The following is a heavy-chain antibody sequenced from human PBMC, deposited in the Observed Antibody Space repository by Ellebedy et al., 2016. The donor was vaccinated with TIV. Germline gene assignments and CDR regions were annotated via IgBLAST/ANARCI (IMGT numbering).Heavy chain of an antibody. CDR1: GGSFSGYF. J-gene: IGHJ4*02. CDR3: AIARGQYLYGSGSYFTN. CDR2: INPSGTT. V-gene: IGHV4-34*01. D-gene: IGHD3-10*01. Sequence: MPSETLSLTCGVYGGSFSGYFWSWIRQPPGKGLEWIGEINPSGTTNYNPSLKSRVTISVDTPKKQFSLRLTSVTAADTAVYYCAIARGQYLYGSGSYFTNWGQGEMVTVSS.